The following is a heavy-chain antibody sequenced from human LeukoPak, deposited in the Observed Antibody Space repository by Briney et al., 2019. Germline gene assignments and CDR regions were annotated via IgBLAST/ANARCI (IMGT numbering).Heavy chain of an antibody. D-gene: IGHD3-9*01. V-gene: IGHV1-18*01. J-gene: IGHJ4*02. CDR3: ARLLGYVLRYFDRFGPFDY. CDR1: GYTFTSYG. CDR2: ISAYNGNT. Sequence: ASVKVSCKASGYTFTSYGISWVRQAPGQGLEWMGWISAYNGNTNYAQKLQGRVTMTTDTSTSTAYMELRSLRSDDTAVYYCARLLGYVLRYFDRFGPFDYWGQGTLVTVSS.